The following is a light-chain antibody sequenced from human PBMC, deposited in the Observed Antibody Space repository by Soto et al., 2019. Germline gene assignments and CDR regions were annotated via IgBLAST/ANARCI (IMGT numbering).Light chain of an antibody. CDR1: SSDVGGYNY. CDR2: EVS. J-gene: IGLJ1*01. CDR3: SSYTTSTTYV. V-gene: IGLV2-14*01. Sequence: QSALTQPASVSGSPGQSITISCTGSSSDVGGYNYVSWYQQHAGKAPKLIIYEVSHRPSGVSNRFSGSKSGNTASLTISGLQAEDEADYYCSSYTTSTTYVFGSGTKVTVL.